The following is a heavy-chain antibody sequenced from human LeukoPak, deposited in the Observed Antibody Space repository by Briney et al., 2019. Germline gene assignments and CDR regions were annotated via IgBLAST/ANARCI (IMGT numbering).Heavy chain of an antibody. Sequence: GGSLRLSCVASGFIVSSNCMSWVRQAPGKGLEWVSFIYSGGSTYYADSVKGRFTISRDNSKNTLYLQMNSLRAEDTAVYYCARRAGDYSHPYDYWGQGTLVTVSS. CDR1: GFIVSSNC. J-gene: IGHJ4*02. CDR3: ARRAGDYSHPYDY. CDR2: IYSGGST. D-gene: IGHD3-22*01. V-gene: IGHV3-53*01.